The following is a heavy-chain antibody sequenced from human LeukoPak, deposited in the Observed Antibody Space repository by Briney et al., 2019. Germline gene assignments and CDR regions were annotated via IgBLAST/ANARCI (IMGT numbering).Heavy chain of an antibody. CDR3: ARSGYYLPFDY. CDR1: GGXISSYY. CDR2: IHYSGST. V-gene: IGHV4-59*08. Sequence: SETLSLTCTVSGGXISSYYCSWIRQPPGKGLEWIGYIHYSGSTNYNPSLKSRVTISVDTSKNQFSLKLSSVTAADTAVYYCARSGYYLPFDYWGQGILVTVSS. D-gene: IGHD3-22*01. J-gene: IGHJ4*02.